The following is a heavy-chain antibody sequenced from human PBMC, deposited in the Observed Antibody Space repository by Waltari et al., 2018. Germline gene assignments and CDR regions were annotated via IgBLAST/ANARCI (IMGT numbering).Heavy chain of an antibody. V-gene: IGHV3-23*01. J-gene: IGHJ4*02. CDR1: GVIFRSNA. Sequence: EVELLESGGTLVLPGGSLRVSCAASGVIFRSNAFSWVRQAPGKGLEWVSSISGTGENTYYAESVKGRFTISRDNSKNTVFLQMNNLRVDDTAIYYCARDPLNDYGGWDDYWGQGTLVTVSS. CDR2: ISGTGENT. D-gene: IGHD4-17*01. CDR3: ARDPLNDYGGWDDY.